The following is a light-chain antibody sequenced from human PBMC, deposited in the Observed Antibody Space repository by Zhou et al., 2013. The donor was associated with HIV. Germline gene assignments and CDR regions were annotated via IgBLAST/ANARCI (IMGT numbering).Light chain of an antibody. CDR1: QSVSRNY. CDR3: QQYVNSVT. Sequence: ETVLTQSPGTLSLSPGERATLSCGASQSVSRNYLAWYQQKPGLAPRLLIYDASSRATGIPDRFSGSGSGTDFTLTINRVEPEDFAVYYCQQYVNSVTFGQGTRLEIK. J-gene: IGKJ5*01. V-gene: IGKV3D-20*01. CDR2: DAS.